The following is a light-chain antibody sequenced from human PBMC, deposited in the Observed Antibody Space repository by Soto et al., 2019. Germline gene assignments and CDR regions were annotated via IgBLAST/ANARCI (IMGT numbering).Light chain of an antibody. Sequence: DIQMTQSPSFVSASVGDRVTITCRASQGISNWLAWYQQKPGKAPKLLIYATTNLQGGVPSRFSGSGSGTDFTLTIGSLQPEDSATYYCQQSSSFPLTFGPGTKVDIK. CDR2: ATT. J-gene: IGKJ3*01. CDR1: QGISNW. CDR3: QQSSSFPLT. V-gene: IGKV1-12*01.